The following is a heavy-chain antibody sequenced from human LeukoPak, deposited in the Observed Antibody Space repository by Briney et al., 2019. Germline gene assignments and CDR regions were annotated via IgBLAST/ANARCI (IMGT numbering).Heavy chain of an antibody. CDR1: GFTFSSYG. Sequence: GGSLRLSCAASGFTFSSYGMHWVRQAPGKGLEWVSCISSNSRNIYYAGSVKGRITISRDNAKNSLYLHMNSLRVEDTAVYYCARDPGRWYFDLWGRGTLVTVSS. V-gene: IGHV3-21*01. CDR2: ISSNSRNI. CDR3: ARDPGRWYFDL. J-gene: IGHJ2*01.